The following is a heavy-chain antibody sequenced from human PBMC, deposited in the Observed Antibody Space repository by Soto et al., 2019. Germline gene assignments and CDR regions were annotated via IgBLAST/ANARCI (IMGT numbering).Heavy chain of an antibody. J-gene: IGHJ4*02. Sequence: PGGSLRLSCAASGFTFSSYGMLWVRQAPGKGLEWVAVIWYDGSNKYYADSVKGRFTISRDNSKNTLYLQMNSLRAEDTAVYYCASDIGVAGGYYFDYWGQGTLVTVYS. CDR3: ASDIGVAGGYYFDY. CDR2: IWYDGSNK. CDR1: GFTFSSYG. V-gene: IGHV3-33*01. D-gene: IGHD6-19*01.